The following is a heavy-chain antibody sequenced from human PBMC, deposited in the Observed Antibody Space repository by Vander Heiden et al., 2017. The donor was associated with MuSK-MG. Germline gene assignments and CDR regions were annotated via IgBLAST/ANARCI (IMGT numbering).Heavy chain of an antibody. CDR1: GGSIRSSNW. CDR2: IYHRGRT. CDR3: AREPNEELRRPPDIYGMHV. J-gene: IGHJ6*02. Sequence: QVQLQESAPGLAKPSGTLSLPCAVSGGSIRSSNWWSGVRPPPGKGLEWIGDIYHRGRTNYNPFLQSRGTMSVDKSKTQFSLKLSSVTAAETAVYYCAREPNEELRRPPDIYGMHVRVQGTTVTVSS. V-gene: IGHV4-4*02. D-gene: IGHD3-10*01.